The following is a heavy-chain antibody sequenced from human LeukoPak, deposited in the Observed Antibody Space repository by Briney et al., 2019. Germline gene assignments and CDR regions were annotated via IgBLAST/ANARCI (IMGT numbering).Heavy chain of an antibody. D-gene: IGHD4-17*01. J-gene: IGHJ6*03. V-gene: IGHV3-23*01. CDR1: GFTFSSYA. Sequence: GGSLRLSCAASGFTFSSYAMSWVRQAPGKGLEWVSAISGSGGSTYYADSVKGRFTISRDNSKNTLYLQMNSLRAEDTAVYYCAKGPDYGDYVGYYYYYYMDVWGKGTTVTISS. CDR2: ISGSGGST. CDR3: AKGPDYGDYVGYYYYYYMDV.